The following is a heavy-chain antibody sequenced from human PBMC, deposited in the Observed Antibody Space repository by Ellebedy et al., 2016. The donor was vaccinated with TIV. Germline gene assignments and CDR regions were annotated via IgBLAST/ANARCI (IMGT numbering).Heavy chain of an antibody. V-gene: IGHV3-30*18. Sequence: GGSLRLSXAASGFTFSSYGMHWVRQAPGKGLEWVAVISYDGSNKYYADSVKGRFTISRDNSKNTLYLQMNSLRAEDTAVYYCAKDRVWGSGWYEIDWGQGTLVTVSS. CDR1: GFTFSSYG. D-gene: IGHD6-19*01. J-gene: IGHJ4*02. CDR2: ISYDGSNK. CDR3: AKDRVWGSGWYEID.